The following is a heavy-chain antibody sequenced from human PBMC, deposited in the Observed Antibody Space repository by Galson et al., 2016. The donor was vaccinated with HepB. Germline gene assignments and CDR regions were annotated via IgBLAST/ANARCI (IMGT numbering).Heavy chain of an antibody. CDR1: GYSFTSSY. Sequence: QSGAEVKKPGESLRISCKGSGYSFTSSYIAWVRQMPGKGLEYMGIIYPGDSDTRYSPSFEGQVTMSADKSINTAYLQWSSLKASYTAMYYCARPGRYLDWLSFWGQGTLVTVSS. D-gene: IGHD3-9*01. CDR2: IYPGDSDT. J-gene: IGHJ4*02. CDR3: ARPGRYLDWLSF. V-gene: IGHV5-51*01.